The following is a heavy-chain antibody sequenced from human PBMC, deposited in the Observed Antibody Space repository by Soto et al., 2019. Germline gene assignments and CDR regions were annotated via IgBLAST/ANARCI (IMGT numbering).Heavy chain of an antibody. D-gene: IGHD1-1*01. V-gene: IGHV1-69*13. CDR1: GDSFSKYT. CDR3: ARGRGLYNSGRSQLDS. J-gene: IGHJ4*02. Sequence: SVKVSCKTSGDSFSKYTVNWVRQAPRQGLEWLGGIIPRFGTTNYAPTLQDRVTITADESMNTVYMELSSLRSEDTALYYCARGRGLYNSGRSQLDSWGQGTLVTVSS. CDR2: IIPRFGTT.